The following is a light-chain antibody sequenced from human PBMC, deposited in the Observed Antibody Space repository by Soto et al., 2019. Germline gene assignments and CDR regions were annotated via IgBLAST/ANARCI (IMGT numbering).Light chain of an antibody. CDR1: QSVSSN. CDR3: QQRSNWV. CDR2: GAS. Sequence: EIVMTQSPATLSASPGERPTLCCRASQSVSSNLAWYQQKPGQASRLLIYGASTRATGIPARFSGSGSGTDLTLTISRLEPEDLGVYYCQQRSNWVFGPGTKVDIK. J-gene: IGKJ3*01. V-gene: IGKV3-15*01.